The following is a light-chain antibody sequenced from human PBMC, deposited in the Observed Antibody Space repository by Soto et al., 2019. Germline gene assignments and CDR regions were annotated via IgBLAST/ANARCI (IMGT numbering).Light chain of an antibody. Sequence: QSVLTQPPSASGTPGQRVTISCSGRSSNIGSNTVNWYQQLPGTAPKLLIYSNNQRPSGVPDRFSGSKSGTSASLALRGLQSEDEADYYCAAWEDSLNGYVFGTGTKLTVL. V-gene: IGLV1-44*01. CDR3: AAWEDSLNGYV. CDR2: SNN. CDR1: SSNIGSNT. J-gene: IGLJ1*01.